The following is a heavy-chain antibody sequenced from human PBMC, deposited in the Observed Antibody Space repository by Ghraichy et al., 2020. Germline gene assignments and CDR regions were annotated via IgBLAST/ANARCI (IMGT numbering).Heavy chain of an antibody. CDR3: ARGLQYYYDSSGSRRFDP. V-gene: IGHV1-8*01. CDR1: GYTFTSYD. Sequence: VKVSCKASGYTFTSYDINWVRQATGQGLEWMGWMNPNSGNTGYAQKFQGRVTMTRNTSISTAYMELSSLRSEDTAVYYCARGLQYYYDSSGSRRFDPWGQGTLVTVSS. D-gene: IGHD3-22*01. J-gene: IGHJ5*02. CDR2: MNPNSGNT.